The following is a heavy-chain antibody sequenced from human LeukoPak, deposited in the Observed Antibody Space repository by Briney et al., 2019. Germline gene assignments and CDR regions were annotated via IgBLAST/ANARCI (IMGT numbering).Heavy chain of an antibody. J-gene: IGHJ3*02. CDR3: VKDVLFAVGDAVDI. D-gene: IGHD3-10*02. Sequence: GGSLRLSCAASGFTFSSYWMSWVRQAPGKGLEWVAFTTRDESEKFYVDSVKGRFTIARDNSMNTLYLQMHSLRAEDSGIYYCVKDVLFAVGDAVDIWGQGTMVAVS. CDR1: GFTFSSYW. V-gene: IGHV3-30-3*01. CDR2: TTRDESEK.